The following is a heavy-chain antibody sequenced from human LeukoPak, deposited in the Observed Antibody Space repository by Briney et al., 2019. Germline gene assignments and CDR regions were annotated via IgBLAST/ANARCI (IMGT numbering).Heavy chain of an antibody. V-gene: IGHV4-4*07. CDR2: IYTSGST. Sequence: SETLSLTCTVSGGSISSYYWSWIRQPAGKGLEWIGRIYTSGSTNYNPSLKSRVTMSVDTSKNQFSLKLSSVTAADTAVYYCARSPVFSWYGDYFDYWGQGTLVTVSS. D-gene: IGHD6-13*01. CDR3: ARSPVFSWYGDYFDY. J-gene: IGHJ4*02. CDR1: GGSISSYY.